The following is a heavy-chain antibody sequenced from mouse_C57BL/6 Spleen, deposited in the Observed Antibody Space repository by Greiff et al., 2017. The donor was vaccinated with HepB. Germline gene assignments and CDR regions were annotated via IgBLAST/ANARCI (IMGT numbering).Heavy chain of an antibody. D-gene: IGHD1-1*01. J-gene: IGHJ4*01. V-gene: IGHV1-54*01. CDR2: INPGSGGT. Sequence: QVQLQQSGAELVRPGTSVKVSCKASGYAFTNYLIEWVKQRPGQGLEWIGVINPGSGGTNYNEKFKGKATLTADKSSSTAYMQLSSLTSEDSAVYFCARGGYYYGSSYGNYAMDYWGQGTSVTVSS. CDR3: ARGGYYYGSSYGNYAMDY. CDR1: GYAFTNYL.